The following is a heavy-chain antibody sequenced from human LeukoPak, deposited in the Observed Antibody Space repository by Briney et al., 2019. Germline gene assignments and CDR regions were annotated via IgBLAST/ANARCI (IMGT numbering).Heavy chain of an antibody. D-gene: IGHD6-19*01. J-gene: IGHJ4*02. V-gene: IGHV4-59*12. CDR3: ARDSSDWYDY. CDR2: IYYSGST. CDR1: GGSISSYY. Sequence: SGTLSLTCTVSGGSISSYYWSWIRQPPGKGLEWIGYIYYSGSTNYNPSLKSRVTISVDTSKNQFSLKLSSVTAADTAVYYCARDSSDWYDYWGQGTLVTVSS.